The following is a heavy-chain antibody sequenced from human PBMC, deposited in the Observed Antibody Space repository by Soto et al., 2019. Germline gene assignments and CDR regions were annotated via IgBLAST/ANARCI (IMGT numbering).Heavy chain of an antibody. CDR1: GYTFTSYG. D-gene: IGHD6-13*01. J-gene: IGHJ4*02. Sequence: QLQLVQSGTEVREPGASVKVSCQASGYTFTSYGIIWVRQAPGQGLELMGWISGYNNNKNYAQKYQARVTMTTDTSTRTAYMERRSLRSDDTAVYYCARGGAIAPAEADYWGQGTLVTVSS. CDR3: ARGGAIAPAEADY. CDR2: ISGYNNNK. V-gene: IGHV1-18*01.